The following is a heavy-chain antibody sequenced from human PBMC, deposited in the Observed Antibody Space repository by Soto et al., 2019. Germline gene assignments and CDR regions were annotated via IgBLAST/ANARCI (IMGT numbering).Heavy chain of an antibody. Sequence: PGGSLRLSCVASGFTFSSYAVSWVRQAPGKGLEWVSTISGSGGSTYFADSVKGRFTISRGNSKNTVFLQVNSLRAEDTAIYYCAKAGHVVLVADDKNGRGSWGQGTVVTVYS. CDR2: ISGSGGST. V-gene: IGHV3-23*01. D-gene: IGHD2-2*01. J-gene: IGHJ5*02. CDR1: GFTFSSYA. CDR3: AKAGHVVLVADDKNGRGS.